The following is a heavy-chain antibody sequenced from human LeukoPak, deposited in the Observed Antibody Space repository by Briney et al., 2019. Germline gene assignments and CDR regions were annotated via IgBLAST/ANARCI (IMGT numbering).Heavy chain of an antibody. Sequence: SVKVSCKASGYTFTAYGFTWVRQAPGQGLEWMGWISTYSDNANYAQKLQGRVTMTTDTSTSTAYMELRSLRSDDTAVYYCARDYYYGSGSYLEYWGQGTLVTVSS. D-gene: IGHD3-10*01. CDR2: ISTYSDNA. CDR1: GYTFTAYG. V-gene: IGHV1-18*01. J-gene: IGHJ4*02. CDR3: ARDYYYGSGSYLEY.